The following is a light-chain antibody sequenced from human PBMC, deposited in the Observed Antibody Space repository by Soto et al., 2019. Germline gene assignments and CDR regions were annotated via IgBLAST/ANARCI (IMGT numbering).Light chain of an antibody. CDR2: GAS. CDR1: QSVSSSY. Sequence: EIVLTQSPGTLSLSAGERATLSCRASQSVSSSYLAWYQQKPGQAPRLLIYGASSRASGVPDRFSGSGSGTDFTLTISRLEPEDCAVYYCQQYRSSTGTFGQGTKVEI. J-gene: IGKJ1*01. V-gene: IGKV3-20*01. CDR3: QQYRSSTGT.